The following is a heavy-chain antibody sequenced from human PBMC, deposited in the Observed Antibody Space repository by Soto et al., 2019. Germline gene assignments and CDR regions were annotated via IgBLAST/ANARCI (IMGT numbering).Heavy chain of an antibody. CDR3: AKWTYYDFWSGYYGSALDY. CDR1: GFTFSSYA. V-gene: IGHV3-23*01. D-gene: IGHD3-3*01. J-gene: IGHJ4*02. Sequence: GGSLRLSCAASGFTFSSYAMSWVRQAPGKGLEWVSAISGSGGSTYYADSVKGRFTISRDNSKNTLYLQMNSLRAEDTAVYYCAKWTYYDFWSGYYGSALDYWGQGTLVTVSS. CDR2: ISGSGGST.